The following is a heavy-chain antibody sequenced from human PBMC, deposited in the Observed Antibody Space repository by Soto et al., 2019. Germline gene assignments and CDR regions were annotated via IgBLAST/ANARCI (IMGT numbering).Heavy chain of an antibody. J-gene: IGHJ4*02. CDR2: IDHDGPT. Sequence: EVQLVESGGGLVQPGRSLRLSCAGSGLTFSNYWMHWVRQAPGKGLEWVSRIDHDGPTDYADSVRGRFTISRDNAENTLYLQMNSLRPEDTAVYYCVRDSHGDYWGQGTLVTVSS. CDR3: VRDSHGDY. V-gene: IGHV3-74*01. CDR1: GLTFSNYW.